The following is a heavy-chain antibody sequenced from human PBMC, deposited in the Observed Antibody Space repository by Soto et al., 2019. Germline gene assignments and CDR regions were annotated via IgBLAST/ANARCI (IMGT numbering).Heavy chain of an antibody. Sequence: EVQLLESGGDLIQPGGSLRLSCAASGFTFSSYAMSWVRQAPGKGLEWVSGISGSGGSTYYADSVRGRFTSSRDNSKNTLYLQMHSLRAEDTAVYYCAKDSNYDFWTGFFDYWGQGMLVTVSS. CDR3: AKDSNYDFWTGFFDY. CDR2: ISGSGGST. CDR1: GFTFSSYA. V-gene: IGHV3-23*01. J-gene: IGHJ4*02. D-gene: IGHD3-3*01.